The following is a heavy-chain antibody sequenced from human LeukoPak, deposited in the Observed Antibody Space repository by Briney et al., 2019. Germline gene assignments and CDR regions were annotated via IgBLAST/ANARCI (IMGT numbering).Heavy chain of an antibody. D-gene: IGHD4-23*01. J-gene: IGHJ3*02. Sequence: ASVKVSCKASGYTFTAYYIHWVRQAPGRGLEWMGWINPNSGGTNYALKFRGRVTMTRDTSISTASMELSRLISDDTAVYYCARPQDHGGNVENFNIWGQGTMVTVSS. CDR3: ARPQDHGGNVENFNI. CDR1: GYTFTAYY. CDR2: INPNSGGT. V-gene: IGHV1-2*02.